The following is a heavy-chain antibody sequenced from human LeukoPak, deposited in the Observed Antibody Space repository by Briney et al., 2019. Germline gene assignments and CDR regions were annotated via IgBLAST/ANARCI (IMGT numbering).Heavy chain of an antibody. CDR3: ARFGDSSGSSVDY. J-gene: IGHJ4*02. V-gene: IGHV3-21*01. CDR1: GFTFSSYS. D-gene: IGHD3-22*01. CDR2: ISSSSSYI. Sequence: GGSLRLSCAASGFTFSSYSMNWVRQAPGKGLEWVSSISSSSSYIYYADSVKGRFTISRDNAKNSLYLQMNSLRAEDTAVYYCARFGDSSGSSVDYRGQGTLVTVSS.